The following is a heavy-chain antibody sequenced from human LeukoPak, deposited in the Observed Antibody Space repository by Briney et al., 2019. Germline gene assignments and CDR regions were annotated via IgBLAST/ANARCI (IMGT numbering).Heavy chain of an antibody. CDR1: GFTFSNYW. CDR3: AREAYCSSTSCQGYYFDS. D-gene: IGHD2-2*01. J-gene: IGHJ4*02. Sequence: GGSLRLSCAASGFTFSNYWMSWVRQAPGKGLEWVANIKQDGSEKYYVDSVKGRFTISRDNAKNSLYLQMNSLRAEDTAVYYCAREAYCSSTSCQGYYFDSWGQGTLVTVSS. CDR2: IKQDGSEK. V-gene: IGHV3-7*01.